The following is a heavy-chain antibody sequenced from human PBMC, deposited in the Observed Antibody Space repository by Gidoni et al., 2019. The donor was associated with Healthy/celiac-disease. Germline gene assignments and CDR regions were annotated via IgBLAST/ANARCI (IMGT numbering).Heavy chain of an antibody. Sequence: EVQLLESGGGLVQPGGSRRLSGATPGPTFGSYAMRGVRQAPGKGLEWVSAISGSGGSTYYADSVKGRFTISRDNSKNTLYLQMNSLRAEDTAVYYCAKDLTYYGSGSYRDYWGQGTLVTVSS. D-gene: IGHD3-10*01. CDR2: ISGSGGST. V-gene: IGHV3-23*01. CDR1: GPTFGSYA. J-gene: IGHJ4*02. CDR3: AKDLTYYGSGSYRDY.